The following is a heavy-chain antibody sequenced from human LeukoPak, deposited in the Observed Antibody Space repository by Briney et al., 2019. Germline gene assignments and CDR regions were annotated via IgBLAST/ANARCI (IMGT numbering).Heavy chain of an antibody. D-gene: IGHD3-10*01. CDR2: IRSSSSYI. CDR3: ARDGSGSYFFDY. J-gene: IGHJ4*02. Sequence: GGSLRLSRAASGFTFSSYSMNWVRQAPGKGLEWVSYIRSSSSYIYYADSVKGRVTISRDNAKKSLYLQMNSLRAEDTAVYYCARDGSGSYFFDYWGQGTLVTVSS. CDR1: GFTFSSYS. V-gene: IGHV3-21*01.